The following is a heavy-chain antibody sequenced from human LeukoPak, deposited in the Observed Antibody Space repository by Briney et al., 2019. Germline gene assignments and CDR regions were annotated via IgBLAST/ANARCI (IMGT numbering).Heavy chain of an antibody. Sequence: ASVKVSCRASGYTFTEYYIQWVRQAPGQGLEWMGIINPSGGSTSYAQKFQGRVTMTRDTSTSTVYMELSSLRSEDTAVYYCARDWNYYDSSGYGQNSYYMDVWGKGTTVTVSS. J-gene: IGHJ6*03. CDR3: ARDWNYYDSSGYGQNSYYMDV. CDR1: GYTFTEYY. D-gene: IGHD3-22*01. V-gene: IGHV1-46*01. CDR2: INPSGGST.